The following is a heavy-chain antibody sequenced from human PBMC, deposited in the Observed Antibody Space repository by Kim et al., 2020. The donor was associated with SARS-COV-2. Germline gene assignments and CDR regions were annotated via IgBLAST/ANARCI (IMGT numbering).Heavy chain of an antibody. CDR2: ISGATGAT. CDR1: GSSVRNSD. J-gene: IGHJ5*02. V-gene: IGHV3-23*01. Sequence: GGSLRLSCEASGSSVRNSDMNWVRQAPGEGLKWISYISGATGATYYADSVKGRFTISRDNSKNTLFLQMNNLRSEDTALYFCVEGPFATWGQGTLVTVSS. D-gene: IGHD3-3*01. CDR3: VEGPFAT.